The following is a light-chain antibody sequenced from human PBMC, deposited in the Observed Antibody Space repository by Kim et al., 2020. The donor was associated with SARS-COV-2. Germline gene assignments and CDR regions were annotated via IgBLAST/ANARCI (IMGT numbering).Light chain of an antibody. Sequence: SASGGDRVTITCRASQSISNYLNWYQQKPGKAPKLLIYAASSLQSGVPSRFSGSGSGTDFTLTISSLQSEDFATYYCQQSYSTVYTFGQGTKLEI. V-gene: IGKV1-39*01. CDR3: QQSYSTVYT. CDR2: AAS. J-gene: IGKJ2*01. CDR1: QSISNY.